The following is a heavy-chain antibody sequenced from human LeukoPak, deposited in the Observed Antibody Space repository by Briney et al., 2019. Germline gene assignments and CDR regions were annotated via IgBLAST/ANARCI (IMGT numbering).Heavy chain of an antibody. Sequence: GGSLRLSCAASGFTFSSYASSWVRRAPGKGLEWVSTISGSGGSTYYADSVKGRFTISRDNSKNTLYLQMNSPRAEDTAVYYCAKSGGSCSGGSCYYYYYYMGVWGKGTTVTVSS. V-gene: IGHV3-23*01. CDR2: ISGSGGST. D-gene: IGHD2-15*01. CDR1: GFTFSSYA. J-gene: IGHJ6*03. CDR3: AKSGGSCSGGSCYYYYYYMGV.